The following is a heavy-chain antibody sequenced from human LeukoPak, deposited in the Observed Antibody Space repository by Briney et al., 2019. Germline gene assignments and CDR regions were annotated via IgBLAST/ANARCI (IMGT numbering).Heavy chain of an antibody. V-gene: IGHV3-30*02. CDR2: IRYDGSNK. CDR1: GFTFSSYG. J-gene: IGHJ6*04. D-gene: IGHD2-21*01. CDR3: ANGGGRSLDV. Sequence: GGSLRLSCAASGFTFSSYGMHWVRPAPGKGLEWVAFIRYDGSNKYYADSVKGRFTISRDNAKNSLSLQMNSLRAEDTAVYYCANGGGRSLDVRGKGATVTVSS.